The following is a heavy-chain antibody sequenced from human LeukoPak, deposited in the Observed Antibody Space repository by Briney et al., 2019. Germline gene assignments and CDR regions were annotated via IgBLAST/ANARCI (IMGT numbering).Heavy chain of an antibody. CDR3: GRPLDV. CDR1: GFTFNNAW. CDR2: IKSKADGGTT. V-gene: IGHV3-15*01. J-gene: IGHJ6*04. Sequence: GGSLRLSCTASGFTFNNAWTSWVRQAPGKGLEWVGRIKSKADGGTTDYAAPVKGRFTISRDDSKNTLYLQMNSLKTEDTAVYYCGRPLDVWGKGTTVTVSS.